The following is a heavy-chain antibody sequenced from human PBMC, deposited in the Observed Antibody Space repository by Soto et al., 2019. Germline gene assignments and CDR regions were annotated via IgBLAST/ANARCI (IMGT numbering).Heavy chain of an antibody. Sequence: QVQLVESGGGVVQPGRSLRLSCAASGFTFSSYAMHWVRQAPGKGLEWVAVISYDGSNKYYADSVKGRFTISRDNSKNTLQLQMNSLRAEDTAVYYCARLVAGMAFDYWSQGTLVTVSS. CDR3: ARLVAGMAFDY. CDR1: GFTFSSYA. CDR2: ISYDGSNK. D-gene: IGHD6-19*01. J-gene: IGHJ4*02. V-gene: IGHV3-30-3*01.